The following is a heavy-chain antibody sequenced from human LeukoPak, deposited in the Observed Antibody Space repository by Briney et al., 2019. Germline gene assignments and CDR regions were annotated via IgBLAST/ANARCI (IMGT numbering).Heavy chain of an antibody. CDR3: AKDGGYIYGYADS. CDR2: ISGSGDNT. Sequence: GGSLRLSCTASGFTFSSHAMSWVRQAPGKGLEWVSVISGSGDNTYYADSVRGRFTISRDNSKNTLFLQMNSLRADDTAVYYCAKDGGYIYGYADSWGQGTLVTVSP. V-gene: IGHV3-23*01. D-gene: IGHD5-18*01. J-gene: IGHJ4*02. CDR1: GFTFSSHA.